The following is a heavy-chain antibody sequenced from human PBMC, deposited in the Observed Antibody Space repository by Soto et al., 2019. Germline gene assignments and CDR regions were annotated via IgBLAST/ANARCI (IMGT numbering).Heavy chain of an antibody. Sequence: GGSLRLSCAASGFTFSSYAMSWVRQAPGKGLEWVSAISGSGGSTYYADSVKGRFTISRDNSKNTLYLQMNSLRAEDTAVYYCAKDQEYCGGDCYIDDFDYWGQGTLVTVSS. D-gene: IGHD2-21*02. CDR1: GFTFSSYA. V-gene: IGHV3-23*01. CDR3: AKDQEYCGGDCYIDDFDY. J-gene: IGHJ4*02. CDR2: ISGSGGST.